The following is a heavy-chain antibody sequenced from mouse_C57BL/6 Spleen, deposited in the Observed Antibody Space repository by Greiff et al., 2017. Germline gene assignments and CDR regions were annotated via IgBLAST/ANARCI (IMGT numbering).Heavy chain of an antibody. Sequence: EVQLQQSGPELVKPGASVKISCKASGYTFTDYYMNWVKQSHGKSLEWIGDINPNNGGTSYNQKFKGKATLTVDKSSSTASMELRSLTSEASAAYDCARGQCGSSYWYFDVWGTGTTVTVSS. CDR3: ARGQCGSSYWYFDV. V-gene: IGHV1-26*01. J-gene: IGHJ1*03. CDR1: GYTFTDYY. D-gene: IGHD1-1*01. CDR2: INPNNGGT.